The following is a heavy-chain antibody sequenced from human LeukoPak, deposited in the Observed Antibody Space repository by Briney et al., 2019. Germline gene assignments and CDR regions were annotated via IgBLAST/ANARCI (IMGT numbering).Heavy chain of an antibody. V-gene: IGHV3-21*01. Sequence: PGGSLRLSCAASGFTFSSYSMNWVRQAPGKGLEWVSSISSGSSYIYYADSAKGLFTISRDNAQNSLYLQMSSLRAEDTAVYFCAREGYYYGMDVGGQGSTVTVSS. CDR3: AREGYYYGMDV. CDR2: ISSGSSYI. J-gene: IGHJ6*02. CDR1: GFTFSSYS.